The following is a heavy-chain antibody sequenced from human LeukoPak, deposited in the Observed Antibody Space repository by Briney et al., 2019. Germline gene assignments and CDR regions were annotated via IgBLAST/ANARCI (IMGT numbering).Heavy chain of an antibody. J-gene: IGHJ3*02. CDR3: ARAAYYYDSSGYYPDAFDI. Sequence: SQTLSLTCTVSGGSISSGDYYWSWIRQPPGKGLEWIGYIYYSGSTYYNPSLKSRVTISADTSKNQFSLKLSSVTAADTAVYYCARAAYYYDSSGYYPDAFDIWGQGTMVTVSS. D-gene: IGHD3-22*01. V-gene: IGHV4-30-4*08. CDR1: GGSISSGDYY. CDR2: IYYSGST.